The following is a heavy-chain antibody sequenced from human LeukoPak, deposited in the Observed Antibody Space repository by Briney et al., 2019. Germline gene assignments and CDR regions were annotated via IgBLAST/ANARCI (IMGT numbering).Heavy chain of an antibody. Sequence: GGSLRLSCAASEFVFSDCYMSWIRQAPGKGLEWVSYISDSGSTIYYADSVKGRFAISRDNVKNSLYLQMNGLRAEDTAVYYCAREMEGDYGSGTFFDLWGQGNMVNVSS. D-gene: IGHD3-10*01. J-gene: IGHJ4*02. CDR1: EFVFSDCY. CDR3: AREMEGDYGSGTFFDL. V-gene: IGHV3-11*01. CDR2: ISDSGSTI.